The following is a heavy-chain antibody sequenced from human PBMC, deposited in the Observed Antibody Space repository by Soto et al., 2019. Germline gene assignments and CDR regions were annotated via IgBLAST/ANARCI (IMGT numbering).Heavy chain of an antibody. V-gene: IGHV3-9*01. J-gene: IGHJ4*02. D-gene: IGHD6-13*01. CDR3: AKVIEASSWYASVFDF. Sequence: EVQLVESGGGLVQPGRSLRLSCAASGFTFDDYAMNWVRQAPGKGLEWVSGIRWNSGSIGYADSVKGRFTISRDNAKNSLYLQMNSLRAEDTSLYYCAKVIEASSWYASVFDFWGQGTLVTVSS. CDR2: IRWNSGSI. CDR1: GFTFDDYA.